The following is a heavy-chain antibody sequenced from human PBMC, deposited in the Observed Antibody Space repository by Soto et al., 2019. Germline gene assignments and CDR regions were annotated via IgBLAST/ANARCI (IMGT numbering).Heavy chain of an antibody. D-gene: IGHD7-27*01. V-gene: IGHV4-4*09. CDR3: ARVWGYAFDI. Sequence: SETLSLTCTVSGGSISSYYWSWIRQPPGKGLEWIGYMYHSGSTYYNPSLKSRVTISVDTSKNQFSLKLSSVTAADTAVYYCARVWGYAFDIWGQGTMVTVSS. J-gene: IGHJ3*02. CDR1: GGSISSYY. CDR2: MYHSGST.